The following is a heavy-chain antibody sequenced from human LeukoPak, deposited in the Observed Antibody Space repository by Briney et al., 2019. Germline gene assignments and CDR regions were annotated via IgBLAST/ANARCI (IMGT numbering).Heavy chain of an antibody. CDR2: INHSGST. J-gene: IGHJ6*03. Sequence: SETLSLTCAVYGGSFSGYYWSWIRQPPGKGLEWIGEINHSGSTNYNPSLKSRVTISVDTSKNQFSLKLSSVTAADTAVYYCARSESRGYYDFWSGYWHYYYYMDVWGKGTTVTVSS. CDR1: GGSFSGYY. D-gene: IGHD3-3*01. V-gene: IGHV4-34*01. CDR3: ARSESRGYYDFWSGYWHYYYYMDV.